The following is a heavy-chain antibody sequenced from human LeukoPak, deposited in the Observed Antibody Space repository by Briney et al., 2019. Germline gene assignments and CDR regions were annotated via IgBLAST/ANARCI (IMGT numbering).Heavy chain of an antibody. Sequence: PGGSLRLSCAASGFTVSNNYMSWVRQAPGKGLEWVSVIYSGGSTYYADSVKGRFTISRDNSKNTLYLQMNSLRAEDTAVYYCARGYSSSWYGYYYYGMDVWGQGTTVTVSS. V-gene: IGHV3-66*01. CDR1: GFTVSNNY. CDR3: ARGYSSSWYGYYYYGMDV. J-gene: IGHJ6*02. D-gene: IGHD6-13*01. CDR2: IYSGGST.